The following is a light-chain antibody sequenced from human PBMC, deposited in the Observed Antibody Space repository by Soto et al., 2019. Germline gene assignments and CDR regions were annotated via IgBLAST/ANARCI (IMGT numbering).Light chain of an antibody. CDR2: DTS. Sequence: QAVVTQEPSLTVSPGGTVTLTCGSSTGAVTSGHYPHWFQQKPGQAPRTLIYDTSNKPSWTPARFSGSLLGGKAALTLSGAQPEDEAEYYCLLSYSGALVVFGGGTKLTVL. J-gene: IGLJ2*01. V-gene: IGLV7-46*01. CDR3: LLSYSGALVV. CDR1: TGAVTSGHY.